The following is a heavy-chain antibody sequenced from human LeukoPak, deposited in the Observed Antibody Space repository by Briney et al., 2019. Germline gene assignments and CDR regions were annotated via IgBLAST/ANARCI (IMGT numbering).Heavy chain of an antibody. CDR1: GFTFSSYA. CDR2: ISGSGGST. J-gene: IGHJ4*02. CDR3: AKLGGAARPFPCRYFDY. V-gene: IGHV3-23*01. Sequence: GETLRLSCAASGFTFSSYAMSWVRQAPGKGLEWVSTISGSGGSTYYADSVKGRFTISRDNSKNTLYLQMNSLRAEDTAVYYCAKLGGAARPFPCRYFDYWGQGTLVTVSS. D-gene: IGHD6-6*01.